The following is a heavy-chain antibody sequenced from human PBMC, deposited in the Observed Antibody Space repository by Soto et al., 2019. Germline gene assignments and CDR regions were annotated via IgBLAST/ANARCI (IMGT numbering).Heavy chain of an antibody. CDR1: GGSFSCYC. J-gene: IGHJ6*02. CDR3: ARVVLWFGYYYYYGMDV. D-gene: IGHD3-10*01. V-gene: IGHV4-34*01. Sequence: KPSETLSLTCAVYGGSFSCYCWSWIRQPPGKGLEWIGEINHSGSTNYNPSLKSRVTISVDTSKNQFSLKLSSVTAADTAVYYCARVVLWFGYYYYYGMDVWGQGTTVTVSS. CDR2: INHSGST.